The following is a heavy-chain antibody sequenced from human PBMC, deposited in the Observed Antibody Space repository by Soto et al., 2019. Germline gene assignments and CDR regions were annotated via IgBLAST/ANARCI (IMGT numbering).Heavy chain of an antibody. CDR1: GGPFSINS. CDR3: ARHGWRNDFWRGYYSY. CDR2: LIPLSDKG. V-gene: IGHV1-69*06. Sequence: QVQLVQSGAEVKKSGSSVKVSCKASGGPFSINSISWVRQAPGQGLEWMGGLIPLSDKGYYAQKFQGRVTITADKSTRTAYMEVRSLTSEDTAVYYCARHGWRNDFWRGYYSYWGQGTLVTVSS. D-gene: IGHD3-3*01. J-gene: IGHJ1*01.